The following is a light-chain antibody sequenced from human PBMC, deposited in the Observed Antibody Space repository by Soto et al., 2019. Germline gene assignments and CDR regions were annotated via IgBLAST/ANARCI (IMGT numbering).Light chain of an antibody. J-gene: IGLJ2*01. V-gene: IGLV9-49*01. CDR1: SGYSYYK. CDR2: VGTGGIVG. Sequence: QPVLTQPPSASASLGASVTLTCTLSSGYSYYKVDWYQQRPGKGPRFVMRVGTGGIVGSKGDGIPDRFSVLGSGLNRYLTIKNIQEEDESDYHCGADHGSGSNVVFGGGTKLTVL. CDR3: GADHGSGSNVV.